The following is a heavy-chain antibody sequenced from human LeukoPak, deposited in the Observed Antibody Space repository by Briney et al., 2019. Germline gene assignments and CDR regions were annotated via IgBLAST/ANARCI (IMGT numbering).Heavy chain of an antibody. D-gene: IGHD2-2*01. Sequence: SETLSLTCTVSGGSISSSSYYWGWIRQPPGTGLEWIGSIYYSGSTYYNPSLKSRVTISVDTSKNQFSLKLSSVTAADTAVYYCARQAGYCSSTSCYGPFDYWGQGTLVTVSS. J-gene: IGHJ4*02. CDR3: ARQAGYCSSTSCYGPFDY. CDR1: GGSISSSSYY. CDR2: IYYSGST. V-gene: IGHV4-39*01.